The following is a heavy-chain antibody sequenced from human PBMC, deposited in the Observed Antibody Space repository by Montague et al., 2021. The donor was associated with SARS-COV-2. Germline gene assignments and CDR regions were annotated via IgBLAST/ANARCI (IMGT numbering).Heavy chain of an antibody. CDR3: ARLKRYFDSSGSPSAFDF. V-gene: IGHV4-39*02. CDR1: GGSITNNIDY. D-gene: IGHD3-22*01. Sequence: SETLSLTCTVSGGSITNNIDYWAWIRQPPVKGLEWIGSIYYTGNTYYNPSLKSRVTISVVTSKNHFTLKLSSVTAAETAVYYFARLKRYFDSSGSPSAFDFWGQGTKVTVSS. CDR2: IYYTGNT. J-gene: IGHJ3*01.